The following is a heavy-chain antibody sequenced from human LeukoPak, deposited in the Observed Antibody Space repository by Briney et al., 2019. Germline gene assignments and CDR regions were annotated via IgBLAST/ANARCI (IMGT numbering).Heavy chain of an antibody. CDR3: ARGRAAKVGVDWFDP. J-gene: IGHJ5*02. CDR1: GYTFTSYD. V-gene: IGHV1-8*01. D-gene: IGHD2-15*01. CDR2: MNPNSGNT. Sequence: GASVKVSCNASGYTFTSYDINWVRQATGQGLEWMGWMNPNSGNTGYAQKFQGRVTMTRNTSISTAYMELSSLRSEDTAVYYCARGRAAKVGVDWFDPWGQGTLVTVSS.